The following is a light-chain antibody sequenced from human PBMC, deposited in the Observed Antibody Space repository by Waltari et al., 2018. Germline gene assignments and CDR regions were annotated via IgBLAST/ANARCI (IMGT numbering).Light chain of an antibody. Sequence: QSALTQPASVSGSPGQSITISCTGTTSDVGGYNYVSWYQQHPGKAPKLMIFDVSYLPSGVSSRFAVSKSGNTAALTISGLQTEDEADYYCSSYTSSNPVFGGGTKLTVL. V-gene: IGLV2-14*03. CDR1: TSDVGGYNY. CDR2: DVS. CDR3: SSYTSSNPV. J-gene: IGLJ2*01.